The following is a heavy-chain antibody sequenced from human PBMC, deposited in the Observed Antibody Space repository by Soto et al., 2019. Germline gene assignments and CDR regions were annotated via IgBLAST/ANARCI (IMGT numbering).Heavy chain of an antibody. J-gene: IGHJ4*02. D-gene: IGHD5-12*01. CDR2: ISGGGNDR. V-gene: IGHV3-23*01. CDR3: ARSLFMVAPDNEPFDY. Sequence: VQLLESGGSTVQPGGSLTLSCAASGFPFSSYAMSWVRQTPEKGLEWVAGISGGGNDRYYADFVQGRFTLSRDNSRNILNLQMNSLRAEDTAMYYCARSLFMVAPDNEPFDYWGQGTLVTVSS. CDR1: GFPFSSYA.